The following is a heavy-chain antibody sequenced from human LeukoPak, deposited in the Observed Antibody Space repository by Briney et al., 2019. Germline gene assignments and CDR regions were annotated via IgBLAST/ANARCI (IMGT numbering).Heavy chain of an antibody. Sequence: GGSLRLSCAASGFTVSSNYMSWVRQAPGKGLEWVSVIYSGGSTYYADSVKGRFTISRDNSKNTLYLQMNSLRAEDTAVYYCARGTGSSWYWFDPWGQGTLVTVSS. CDR2: IYSGGST. CDR3: ARGTGSSWYWFDP. D-gene: IGHD6-13*01. J-gene: IGHJ5*02. CDR1: GFTVSSNY. V-gene: IGHV3-53*01.